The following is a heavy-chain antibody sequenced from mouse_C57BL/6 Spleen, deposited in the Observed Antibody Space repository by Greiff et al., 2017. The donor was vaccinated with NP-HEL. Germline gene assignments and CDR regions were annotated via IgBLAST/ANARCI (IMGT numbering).Heavy chain of an antibody. CDR2: IYPGDGDT. V-gene: IGHV1-82*01. J-gene: IGHJ4*01. Sequence: QVQLKQSGPELVKPGASVKISCKASGYAFSSSWMNWVKQRPGKGLEWIGRIYPGDGDTNYNGKFKGKATLTADKSSSTAYMQLSSLTSEDSAVYVCARKEDWDVAMDYWGQGTSVTVSS. D-gene: IGHD4-1*01. CDR1: GYAFSSSW. CDR3: ARKEDWDVAMDY.